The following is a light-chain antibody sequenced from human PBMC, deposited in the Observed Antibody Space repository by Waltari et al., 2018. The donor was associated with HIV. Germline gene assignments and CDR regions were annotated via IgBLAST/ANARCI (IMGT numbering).Light chain of an antibody. V-gene: IGLV1-44*01. J-gene: IGLJ2*01. CDR3: ASRDDSLNGPV. CDR2: SNL. CDR1: SSNIGGNT. Sequence: QSVLTQPPSASGTPGQRVTISCSGSSSNIGGNTVNWYQKLPGTAPKPLISSNLRRPSGVPDRFSGSKSGTSASLAISGLQSEDEADYYCASRDDSLNGPVFGRGTKLTVL.